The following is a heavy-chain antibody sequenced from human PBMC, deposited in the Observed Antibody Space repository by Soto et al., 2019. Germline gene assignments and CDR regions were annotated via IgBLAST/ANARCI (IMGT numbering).Heavy chain of an antibody. CDR3: AREPRSSGYDAFDI. J-gene: IGHJ3*02. D-gene: IGHD6-25*01. CDR2: IYYSGST. CDR1: GGSISSSSYY. Sequence: SETLSLTCTVSGGSISSSSYYWGWIRQPPGKGLEWIGRIYYSGSTYYNPSLKSRVTISVDTSKNQFSLKLSSVTAADTAVYYCAREPRSSGYDAFDIWGQGTMVTVSS. V-gene: IGHV4-39*02.